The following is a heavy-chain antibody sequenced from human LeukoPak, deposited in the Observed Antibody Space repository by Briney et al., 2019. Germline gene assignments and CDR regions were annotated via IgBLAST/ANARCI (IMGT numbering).Heavy chain of an antibody. CDR2: IGSGDGSP. CDR3: TKDVGGYPLR. CDR1: GFTFYNYA. Sequence: GGSLRLSCAASGFTFYNYAMNWVRQAPGKGLEWVSSIGSGDGSPSYADSVRGRFTISRDNSANTLSLQMNSLRAEDTAMYFCTKDVGGYPLRWGQGTLVTVSS. V-gene: IGHV3-23*01. D-gene: IGHD3-10*01. J-gene: IGHJ4*02.